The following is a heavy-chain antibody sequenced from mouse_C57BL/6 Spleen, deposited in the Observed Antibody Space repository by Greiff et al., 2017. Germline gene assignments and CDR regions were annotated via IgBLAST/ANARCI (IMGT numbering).Heavy chain of an antibody. J-gene: IGHJ2*01. CDR1: GFTFTDYY. V-gene: IGHV7-3*01. D-gene: IGHD2-4*01. CDR3: ARIYYDYDGDYFDY. Sequence: EVKLEESGGGLVQPGGSLSLSCAASGFTFTDYYMSWVRQPPGKALEWLGFIRNKANGYTTEYSVSVKGRFTISRDNSQSILYLQMNALRAEDSATYYCARIYYDYDGDYFDYWGQGTTLTVSS. CDR2: IRNKANGYTT.